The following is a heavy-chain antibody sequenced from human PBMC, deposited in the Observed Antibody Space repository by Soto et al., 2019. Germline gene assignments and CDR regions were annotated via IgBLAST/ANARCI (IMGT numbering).Heavy chain of an antibody. Sequence: ASVEVSCKDSGYSFTSYHMHLVRHPTGKRLDWMEWMNASNGNTKYSQKFQSRVTITRDTAGSTAYMELSSMRSEDTAFYYGAGASIAAHRDGLGVWGKGCTFRVAS. J-gene: IGHJ6*04. CDR2: MNASNGNT. V-gene: IGHV1-3*01. CDR3: AGASIAAHRDGLGV. D-gene: IGHD6-6*01. CDR1: GYSFTSYH.